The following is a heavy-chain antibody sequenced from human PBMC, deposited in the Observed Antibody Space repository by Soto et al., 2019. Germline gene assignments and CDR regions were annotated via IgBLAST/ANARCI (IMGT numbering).Heavy chain of an antibody. Sequence: GGSLRLSCAASGFTFSTYAMSWVRQAPGKGLEWVSTISGGGDGTYYADSVKGRFTISRDNSKNTMYLQMDSLRAEDTAVYYCAKDRPTTSSSKMDVWGKGTTVTVSA. J-gene: IGHJ6*04. D-gene: IGHD6-6*01. CDR3: AKDRPTTSSSKMDV. CDR2: ISGGGDGT. CDR1: GFTFSTYA. V-gene: IGHV3-23*01.